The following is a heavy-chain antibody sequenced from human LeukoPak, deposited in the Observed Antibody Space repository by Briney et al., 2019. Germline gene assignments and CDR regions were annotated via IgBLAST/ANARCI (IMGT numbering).Heavy chain of an antibody. Sequence: ASVKASCKASGYTFTSYGISWVRQAPGQGLEWMGWISAYNGNTNYAQKLQGRVTMTTDTSTSTAYMELRSLRSDDTAVYYCARDPIVVVVAANNDAFDIWGQGTMVTVSS. CDR2: ISAYNGNT. J-gene: IGHJ3*02. V-gene: IGHV1-18*01. D-gene: IGHD2-15*01. CDR3: ARDPIVVVVAANNDAFDI. CDR1: GYTFTSYG.